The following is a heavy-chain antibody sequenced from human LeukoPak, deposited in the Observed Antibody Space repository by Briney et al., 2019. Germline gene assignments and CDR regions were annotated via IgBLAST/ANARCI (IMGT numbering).Heavy chain of an antibody. J-gene: IGHJ3*02. CDR1: GFTFSIYA. Sequence: GGSLRLSCAASGFTFSIYAMSWVRQAPGKGLEWVSAISGSGGTAYYADSVKGRFTISRDNSKNTLYLQMNSLRAEDTAVYYCAKVGRVRQQLTIHDAFDIWGQGTMVTVSS. D-gene: IGHD6-13*01. V-gene: IGHV3-23*01. CDR2: ISGSGGTA. CDR3: AKVGRVRQQLTIHDAFDI.